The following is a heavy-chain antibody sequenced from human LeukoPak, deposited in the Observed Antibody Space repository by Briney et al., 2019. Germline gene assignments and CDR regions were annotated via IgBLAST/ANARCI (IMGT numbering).Heavy chain of an antibody. CDR2: MYYTGST. J-gene: IGHJ4*02. CDR1: GASFSGYY. CDR3: ARCADVTFGLVISFDY. Sequence: SETLSLTCAVYGASFSGYYWSWIRQPPGKGLEWIGSMYYTGSTYYSASLKSRVTISADTSKNQLSLRLTSVTAADTAVYYCARCADVTFGLVISFDYWGQGALVTVSS. D-gene: IGHD3/OR15-3a*01. V-gene: IGHV4-34*01.